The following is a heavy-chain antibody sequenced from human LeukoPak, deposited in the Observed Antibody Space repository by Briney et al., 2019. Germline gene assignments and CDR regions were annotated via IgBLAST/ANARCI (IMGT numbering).Heavy chain of an antibody. V-gene: IGHV1-46*01. CDR2: INPSGGST. Sequence: ASVKVSCKASGYTFTSYYMHWVRQAPGQGLEWMGIINPSGGSTSCAQKFQGRVTMTRDTSTSTVYMELSSLRSEDTAVYYFARVNSVVVAAGRGGLDPWGQGTLVTVSS. D-gene: IGHD2-15*01. CDR1: GYTFTSYY. J-gene: IGHJ5*02. CDR3: ARVNSVVVAAGRGGLDP.